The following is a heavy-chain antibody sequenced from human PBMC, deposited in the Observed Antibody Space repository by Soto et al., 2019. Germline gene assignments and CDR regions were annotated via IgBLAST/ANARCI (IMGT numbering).Heavy chain of an antibody. CDR2: INDRGSI. Sequence: QVQLQQWGAGPLRPLETLSLTCGVSGGSFSGYYWAWIRQSPGKGLEWIGEINDRGSINYNPSLKSRVSISVDTSKNHYSLTLRSVTAADTAVYYCAREGHDILTGPPRFWYFDLWGRGTLVTVSS. D-gene: IGHD3-9*01. V-gene: IGHV4-34*01. J-gene: IGHJ2*01. CDR1: GGSFSGYY. CDR3: AREGHDILTGPPRFWYFDL.